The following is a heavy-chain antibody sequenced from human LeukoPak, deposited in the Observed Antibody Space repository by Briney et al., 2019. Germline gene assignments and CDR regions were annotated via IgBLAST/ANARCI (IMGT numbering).Heavy chain of an antibody. CDR3: ATYYYGSDSNWFDP. CDR1: GGTFSSYA. CDR2: ISRILGIA. D-gene: IGHD3-10*01. V-gene: IGHV1-69*04. J-gene: IGHJ5*02. Sequence: SVKVSCKASGGTFSSYAISWVRQAPGQGLEWMGRISRILGIASYAQKFQGRVTITADKSTSTAHMELSSLRSEDTAVYYCATYYYGSDSNWFDPWGQGTLVTVSA.